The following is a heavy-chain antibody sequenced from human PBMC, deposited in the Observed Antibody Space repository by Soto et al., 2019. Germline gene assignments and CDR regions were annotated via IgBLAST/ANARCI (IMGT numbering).Heavy chain of an antibody. Sequence: PSQTLSLPCAISGDSVSSNSAAWNWIRQSPSRGLEWLGRTYYRSKWYNDYAVSVKSRITFNPDRSKNQFSLQLNSVTPEDTAVYYCARALWRLAAFDSWGQGTLVTVSS. D-gene: IGHD6-6*01. V-gene: IGHV6-1*01. CDR3: ARALWRLAAFDS. CDR2: TYYRSKWYN. J-gene: IGHJ4*02. CDR1: GDSVSSNSAA.